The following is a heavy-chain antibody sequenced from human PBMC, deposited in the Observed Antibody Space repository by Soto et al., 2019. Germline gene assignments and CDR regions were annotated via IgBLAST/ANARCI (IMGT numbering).Heavy chain of an antibody. J-gene: IGHJ4*02. CDR2: VNGDNDYT. CDR3: ARDVGSFDY. V-gene: IGHV1-3*05. CDR1: GYSFTTYK. Sequence: HVQLVQSGAEEKKPGASVKVSCMASGYSFTTYKIHWVRQAPGQSLEWMGWVNGDNDYTRYSQKFQGRVTITRDTSANTVYMELSSLTSEDTAVYYCARDVGSFDYWGQGTLVTVSS. D-gene: IGHD1-26*01.